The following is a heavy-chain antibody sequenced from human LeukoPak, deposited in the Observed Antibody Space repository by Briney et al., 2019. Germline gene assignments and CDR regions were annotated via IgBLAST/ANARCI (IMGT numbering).Heavy chain of an antibody. J-gene: IGHJ4*02. CDR3: ARLEVQYSSSSSYDS. Sequence: GGSLRLSCVASGFTVSSHWMSWDRQAPGKGRGGVANIKKDGSEKKYADSVKGRFTISRDNAKNSLYLQMNSLRAEDTAVYYCARLEVQYSSSSSYDSWGQGTLVTVSS. V-gene: IGHV3-7*01. CDR1: GFTVSSHW. D-gene: IGHD6-6*01. CDR2: IKKDGSEK.